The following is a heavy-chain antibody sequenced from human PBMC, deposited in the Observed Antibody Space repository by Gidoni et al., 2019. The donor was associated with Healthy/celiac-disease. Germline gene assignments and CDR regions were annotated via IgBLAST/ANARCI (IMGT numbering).Heavy chain of an antibody. D-gene: IGHD1-26*01. Sequence: QVQLVQSGAEVKKPGASVKVSCKFSGYTLTELSMHCVRQAPGKGLEWMGGFDPEDGETIYAQKFQGRVTMTEDTSTDTAYMELSSLRSEDTAVYYCATPWRGAYDLDYWGQGTLVTVSS. CDR2: FDPEDGET. CDR1: GYTLTELS. V-gene: IGHV1-24*01. J-gene: IGHJ4*02. CDR3: ATPWRGAYDLDY.